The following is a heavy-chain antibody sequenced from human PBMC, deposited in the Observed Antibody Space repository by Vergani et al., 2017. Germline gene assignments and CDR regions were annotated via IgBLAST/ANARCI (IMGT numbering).Heavy chain of an antibody. Sequence: QVQLVESGGGVVQPGRSLRLSCAASGFTFSSYGMHWVRQAPGKGLEWVAVIWYDGSNKYYADSVKGRFTISRDNSKNTLYLQMNSLRAEDTAVYYCARARSMVYASARFDPWGQGTLVTVSS. CDR1: GFTFSSYG. J-gene: IGHJ5*02. D-gene: IGHD2-8*01. CDR3: ARARSMVYASARFDP. V-gene: IGHV3-33*01. CDR2: IWYDGSNK.